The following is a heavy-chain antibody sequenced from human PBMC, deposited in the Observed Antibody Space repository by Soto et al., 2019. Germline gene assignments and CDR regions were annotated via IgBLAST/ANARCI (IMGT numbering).Heavy chain of an antibody. J-gene: IGHJ6*02. CDR1: GGTFSSYA. Sequence: GASVKVSCKASGGTFSSYAISWVLQAPGQGLEWMGGIIPIFGTANYAQKFQGRVTITADESTSTAYMELSSLRSEDTAVYYCARDQDCSGGSCYSGDYYYYGMDVWGQGTTVTVSS. V-gene: IGHV1-69*13. CDR2: IIPIFGTA. D-gene: IGHD2-15*01. CDR3: ARDQDCSGGSCYSGDYYYYGMDV.